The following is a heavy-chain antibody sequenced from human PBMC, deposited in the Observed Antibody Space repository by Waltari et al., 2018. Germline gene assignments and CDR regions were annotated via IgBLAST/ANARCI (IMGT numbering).Heavy chain of an antibody. CDR3: ARGRGLELWWCLDY. CDR2: INHSGST. V-gene: IGHV4-34*01. CDR1: GGSFSGSY. D-gene: IGHD2-21*01. J-gene: IGHJ4*02. Sequence: QVQLQQWGAGLLKPSETLSLTCAVYGGSFSGSYWSWIRQPPGKGLEWIGEINHSGSTNYNPSLKSRVTISVDTSKNQFSLKLSSVTAADTAVYYCARGRGLELWWCLDYWGQGTLVTVSS.